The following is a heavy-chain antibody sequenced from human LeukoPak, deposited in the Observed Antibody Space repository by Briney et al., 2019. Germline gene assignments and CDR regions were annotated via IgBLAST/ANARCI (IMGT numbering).Heavy chain of an antibody. CDR2: ISYDGSNK. Sequence: GGSLRLSCAASGFTFSSYGMHWVRQAPGKGLEWVAAISYDGSNKYYADSVKGRFTISRDNAKNSLYLQMNSLRAEDTAVYYCARGYDILTGYYMPGAWGQGTLVTVSS. CDR3: ARGYDILTGYYMPGA. CDR1: GFTFSSYG. J-gene: IGHJ5*02. D-gene: IGHD3-9*01. V-gene: IGHV3-30*03.